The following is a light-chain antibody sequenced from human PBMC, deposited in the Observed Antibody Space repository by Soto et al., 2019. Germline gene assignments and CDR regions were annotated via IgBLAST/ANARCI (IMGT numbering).Light chain of an antibody. CDR1: QSISSW. Sequence: DIQMTQSPSTLSASVGDRLTITCRASQSISSWLAWYQQKPGRAPKLLIYAASTLQSGVPSRFSGSGSGTEFTLTITSLQPEDFATYYCQQLNSFPITFGQGTRLEIK. CDR3: QQLNSFPIT. CDR2: AAS. J-gene: IGKJ5*01. V-gene: IGKV1-9*01.